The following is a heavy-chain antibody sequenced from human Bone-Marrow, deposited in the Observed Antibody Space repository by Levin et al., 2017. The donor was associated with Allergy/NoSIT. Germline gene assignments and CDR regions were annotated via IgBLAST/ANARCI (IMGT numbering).Heavy chain of an antibody. D-gene: IGHD5-24*01. CDR2: ISYDGSSN. J-gene: IGHJ3*01. CDR1: GFTFSNYG. Sequence: GGSLRLSCAASGFTFSNYGMHWVRQAPGKGLEWVAVISYDGSSNYYADSVKGRFTISRDNSKNTLYLQMNSLRAEDTAVYYCAKRTRDGYNSLVIDVWGQGTMVTVSS. CDR3: AKRTRDGYNSLVIDV. V-gene: IGHV3-30*18.